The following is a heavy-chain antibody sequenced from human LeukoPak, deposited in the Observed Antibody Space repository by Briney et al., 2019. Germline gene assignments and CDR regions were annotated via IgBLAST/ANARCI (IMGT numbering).Heavy chain of an antibody. J-gene: IGHJ4*02. D-gene: IGHD3-9*01. Sequence: SETLSLTCAVYGGSFSGYYWSWIRQPPGKGLEWIGEINHRGSTNYNPSLKSRVTISVDTSKNQFSLKLSSVTAADTAVYYCARGSAAYYDILTGLLYYFDYWGQGTLVTVSS. CDR3: ARGSAAYYDILTGLLYYFDY. V-gene: IGHV4-34*01. CDR2: INHRGST. CDR1: GGSFSGYY.